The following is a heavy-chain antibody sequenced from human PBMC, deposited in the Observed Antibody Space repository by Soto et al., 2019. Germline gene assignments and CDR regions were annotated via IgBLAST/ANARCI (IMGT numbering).Heavy chain of an antibody. J-gene: IGHJ3*02. Sequence: QVQLVQSGAEVKKPGASVKVSCKASGYSFTSHAMHWVRQAPGQSLEWMGWINAGNGNTRYSQKFQGRVTITRDTSASTAYMELSSLRSDDTALYYCASDLVDHDAFDIWGQGTMVTVSS. D-gene: IGHD3-10*01. CDR3: ASDLVDHDAFDI. V-gene: IGHV1-3*01. CDR1: GYSFTSHA. CDR2: INAGNGNT.